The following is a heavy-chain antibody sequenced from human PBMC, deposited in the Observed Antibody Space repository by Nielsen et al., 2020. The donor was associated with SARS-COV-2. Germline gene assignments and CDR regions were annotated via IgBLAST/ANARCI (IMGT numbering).Heavy chain of an antibody. CDR2: ITNTGAE. J-gene: IGHJ4*02. CDR3: ARDRVGSSGWDYYFDY. V-gene: IGHV3-11*04. D-gene: IGHD6-19*01. Sequence: GGSLRLSCAASGFTFSDHYMTWIRQTPGKGLEWISYITNTGAEYYADSVKGRFTISRDNAQSSLYLLMNNLRAEDTAVYYCARDRVGSSGWDYYFDYWGQGTLVTVSS. CDR1: GFTFSDHY.